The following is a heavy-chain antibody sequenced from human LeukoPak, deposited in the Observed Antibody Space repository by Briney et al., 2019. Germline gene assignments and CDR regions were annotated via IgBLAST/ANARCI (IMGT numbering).Heavy chain of an antibody. CDR2: ISSSSSTI. CDR1: GFTFSSYS. D-gene: IGHD3-22*01. V-gene: IGHV3-48*02. CDR3: ARDRDYYDSSGYSY. J-gene: IGHJ4*02. Sequence: PGGSLRLSCAASGFTFSSYSMNWVRQAPGKGLEWVSYISSSSSTIYYADSVKGRSTISRDNAKNSLYLQMNSLRDEDTAVYYCARDRDYYDSSGYSYWGQGTLVTVSS.